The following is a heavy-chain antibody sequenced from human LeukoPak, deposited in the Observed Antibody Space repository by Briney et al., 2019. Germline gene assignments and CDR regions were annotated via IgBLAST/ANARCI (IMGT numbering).Heavy chain of an antibody. CDR2: IYYSGST. J-gene: IGHJ6*03. V-gene: IGHV4-39*07. CDR3: ARDSRPYYMDV. Sequence: PSETLSLTCTVSGGSISSSSYYWGWIRQPPGKGLEWIGSIYYSGSTYYNPSLKSRVTISVDTSKNQFSLKLSSVTAADTAVYYCARDSRPYYMDVWGKGTTVTVSS. CDR1: GGSISSSSYY. D-gene: IGHD6-6*01.